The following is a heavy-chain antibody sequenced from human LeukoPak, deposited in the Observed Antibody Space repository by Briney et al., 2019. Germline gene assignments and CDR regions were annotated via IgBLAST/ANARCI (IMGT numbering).Heavy chain of an antibody. CDR3: ATGEGGIAKYNWFDP. CDR1: GYTLTELS. J-gene: IGHJ5*02. Sequence: ASVTVSCTVSGYTLTELSMHWVRQAPGKGLEWMGGFDPEDGETIYAQKFQGRVTMTEDTSTDTAYMERSSLRSEDTAVYYCATGEGGIAKYNWFDPWGQGTLVTVSS. V-gene: IGHV1-24*01. CDR2: FDPEDGET. D-gene: IGHD6-13*01.